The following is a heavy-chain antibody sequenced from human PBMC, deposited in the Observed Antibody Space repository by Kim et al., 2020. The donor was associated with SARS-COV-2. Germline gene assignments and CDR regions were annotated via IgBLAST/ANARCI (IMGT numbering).Heavy chain of an antibody. CDR2: NK. D-gene: IGHD1-1*01. V-gene: IGHV1-8*01. Sequence: NKGYAQRCQGRVTMTRNTSISTAYMELDSLRSEDTAVYYCACQGTGGVDYWGQGTLVTVSS. J-gene: IGHJ4*02. CDR3: ACQGTGGVDY.